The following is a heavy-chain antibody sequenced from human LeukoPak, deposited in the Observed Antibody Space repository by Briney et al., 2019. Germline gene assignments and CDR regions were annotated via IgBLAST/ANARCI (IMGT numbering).Heavy chain of an antibody. Sequence: SETLSLTCTVSGGSISSYYWSWIRQPAGKGLEWIGYIYYSGSTNYNPSLKSRVTISVDTSKNQFSLKLSSVTAADTAVYYCARAHPNMITFGGVIVKNWFDPWGQGTLVTVSS. CDR2: IYYSGST. D-gene: IGHD3-16*02. J-gene: IGHJ5*02. CDR1: GGSISSYY. V-gene: IGHV4-59*01. CDR3: ARAHPNMITFGGVIVKNWFDP.